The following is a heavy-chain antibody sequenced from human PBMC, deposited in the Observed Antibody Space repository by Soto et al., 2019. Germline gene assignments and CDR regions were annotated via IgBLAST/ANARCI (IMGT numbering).Heavy chain of an antibody. CDR2: IKQDGSEK. CDR3: ARVGGWLVRYYYYGMDV. CDR1: GFTFSSYW. Sequence: EVQLVESGGGLVQPGESLRLSCAASGFTFSSYWMSWVRQAPGKGLEWVANIKQDGSEKYYVDSVKGRFTISRDNAKNSLYLQMNSLRAEDTAVYYCARVGGWLVRYYYYGMDVWGQGTTVTVSS. J-gene: IGHJ6*02. V-gene: IGHV3-7*03. D-gene: IGHD6-19*01.